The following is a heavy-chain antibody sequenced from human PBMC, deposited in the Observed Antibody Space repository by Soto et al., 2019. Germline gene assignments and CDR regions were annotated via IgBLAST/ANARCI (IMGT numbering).Heavy chain of an antibody. J-gene: IGHJ4*02. Sequence: QVQLQESGPGLVKPSETLSLTCSVSDGSVNTGNYYWSWIRQPPGKGLEWIGHIYYIGTTNYNPSLTSRVTMSVDTSKNQFSRKVTSVTAADTAVYFCAREEKQLSRYGGDFDYWGQGILVTVSS. CDR1: DGSVNTGNYY. CDR2: IYYIGTT. D-gene: IGHD3-16*01. V-gene: IGHV4-61*01. CDR3: AREEKQLSRYGGDFDY.